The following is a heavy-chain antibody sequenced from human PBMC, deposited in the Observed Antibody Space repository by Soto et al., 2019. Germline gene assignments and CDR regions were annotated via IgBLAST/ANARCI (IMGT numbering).Heavy chain of an antibody. D-gene: IGHD2-15*01. CDR1: GFTLSGSA. CDR2: IRSKANSYAT. J-gene: IGHJ4*02. Sequence: PGGSLRLSCAASGFTLSGSAMHWVRQASGKGLEWVGRIRSKANSYATAYAASVKGRFTISRDDSKNTAYLQMNSLKTEDTAVYYCSSPVAATPSWGQGTLVTVSS. V-gene: IGHV3-73*01. CDR3: SSPVAATPS.